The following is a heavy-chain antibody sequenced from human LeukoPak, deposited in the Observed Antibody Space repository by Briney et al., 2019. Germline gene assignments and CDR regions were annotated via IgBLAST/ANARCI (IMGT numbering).Heavy chain of an antibody. CDR2: ISGSGGST. D-gene: IGHD1-26*01. J-gene: IGHJ4*02. Sequence: QPGGSLRLSCAASGFTFSSYAMSWVRQAPGKGLEWVSAISGSGGSTYYADSVKGRFTISRDNSKNTLYLQMNSLRAEDTAVYYCAKAGLYSGSYYLQLAYWGQGTLVTVSS. CDR1: GFTFSSYA. CDR3: AKAGLYSGSYYLQLAY. V-gene: IGHV3-23*01.